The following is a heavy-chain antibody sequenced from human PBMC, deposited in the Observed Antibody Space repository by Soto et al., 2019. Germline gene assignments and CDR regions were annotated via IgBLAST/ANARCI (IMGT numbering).Heavy chain of an antibody. CDR3: ARDRGATAIESQGVIDGLDV. D-gene: IGHD2-21*02. CDR1: GFTFSNYN. J-gene: IGHJ6*02. Sequence: PGGSLRLSCAASGFTFSNYNMNWVRQAPGKGLEWGSSISSRSSYIYYADSVKGRFTISRDNATNSLYLQMDSLRAEDTALSYCARDRGATAIESQGVIDGLDVWGQGTTVTVSS. CDR2: ISSRSSYI. V-gene: IGHV3-21*01.